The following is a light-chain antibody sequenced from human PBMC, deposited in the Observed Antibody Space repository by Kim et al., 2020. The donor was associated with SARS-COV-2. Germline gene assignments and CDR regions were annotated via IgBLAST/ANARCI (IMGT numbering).Light chain of an antibody. CDR2: GAS. Sequence: APRERATLSCRASQSVSSSYLAWYQQKPGQAPRLLIYGASSRATGIPDRFSGSGSGTDFTLTISRLEPEDFAVYYCQQYHTSPRTFGQGTKVEIK. V-gene: IGKV3-20*01. CDR3: QQYHTSPRT. CDR1: QSVSSSY. J-gene: IGKJ1*01.